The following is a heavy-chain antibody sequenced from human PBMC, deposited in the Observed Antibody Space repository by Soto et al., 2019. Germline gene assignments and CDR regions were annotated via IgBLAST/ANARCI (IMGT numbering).Heavy chain of an antibody. CDR2: ISYTGNT. V-gene: IGHV4-59*12. Sequence: SETLSLTCTVSGGSISRYFWSWIRQPPGKGLEWIGYISYTGNTNYNPSLTSRVTISVHRSTNQFSLKVRSVTAADTAVYYCAREAYHDYVRYFDRWGQGSQVTVSS. J-gene: IGHJ1*01. CDR1: GGSISRYF. CDR3: AREAYHDYVRYFDR. D-gene: IGHD3-9*01.